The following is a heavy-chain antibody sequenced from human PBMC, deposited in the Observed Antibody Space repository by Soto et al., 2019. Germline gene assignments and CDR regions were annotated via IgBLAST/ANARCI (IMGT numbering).Heavy chain of an antibody. CDR1: GFTFDDYA. J-gene: IGHJ6*03. Sequence: PGGSLRLSCAASGFTFDDYAMHWVRQAPGKGLEWVSGISWNSGSIGYADSVKGRFTISRDNAKNSLYLQMNSLRAEDTALYYCAKDIVPVLRLMDVWGKGTTVTVSS. V-gene: IGHV3-9*01. CDR2: ISWNSGSI. D-gene: IGHD3-3*01. CDR3: AKDIVPVLRLMDV.